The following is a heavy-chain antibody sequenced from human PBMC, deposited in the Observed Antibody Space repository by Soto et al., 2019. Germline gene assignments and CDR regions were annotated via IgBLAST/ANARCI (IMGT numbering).Heavy chain of an antibody. V-gene: IGHV1-69*06. J-gene: IGHJ6*02. D-gene: IGHD3-3*01. Sequence: VAFKASGCTFSGYAIRWVRQAPGQGLEWMGGIIPIFGTANYAPKFQGRVTITADKSTSTTYIELSSLRSEDTAVYYCARDYRYSAFWSAPHGMDVWGHGTPVTVSS. CDR3: ARDYRYSAFWSAPHGMDV. CDR2: IIPIFGTA. CDR1: GCTFSGYA.